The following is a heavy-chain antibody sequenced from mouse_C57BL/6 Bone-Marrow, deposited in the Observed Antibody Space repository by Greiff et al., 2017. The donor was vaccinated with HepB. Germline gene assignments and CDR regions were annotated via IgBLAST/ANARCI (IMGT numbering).Heavy chain of an antibody. Sequence: EVKVVESGGGLVKPGGSLKLSCAASGFTFSSYTMSWVRQTPEKRLEWVATISGGGGNTYYPDSVKGRFTISRDNAKNTLYLQMSSLRSEDTALYYCARRWGYDGWFAYWGQGTLVTVSA. J-gene: IGHJ3*01. D-gene: IGHD2-2*01. CDR1: GFTFSSYT. V-gene: IGHV5-9*01. CDR3: ARRWGYDGWFAY. CDR2: ISGGGGNT.